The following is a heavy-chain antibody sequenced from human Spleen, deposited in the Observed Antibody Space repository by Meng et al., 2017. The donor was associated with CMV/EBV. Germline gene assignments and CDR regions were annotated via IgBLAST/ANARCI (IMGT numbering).Heavy chain of an antibody. V-gene: IGHV3-30*02. J-gene: IGHJ4*02. CDR3: AKLSLYCSGTRCYHDY. CDR2: IRYDGSDK. CDR1: GFTFSSYG. Sequence: GESLKISCAASGFTFSSYGMHWVRQARGKGLEWVGFIRYDGSDKFYADSVKGRFTISRDNSKNTLYLQMNSLRVEDTAVYHCAKLSLYCSGTRCYHDYWGQGSLVTVSS. D-gene: IGHD2-2*01.